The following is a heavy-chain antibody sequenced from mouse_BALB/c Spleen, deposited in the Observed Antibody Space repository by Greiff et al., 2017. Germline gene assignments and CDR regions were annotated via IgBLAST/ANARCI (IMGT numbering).Heavy chain of an antibody. V-gene: IGHV5-9-4*01. CDR3: ARDEGSSFAWFAY. Sequence: EVQGVESGGGLVKPGGSLKLSCAASGFTFSSYAMSWVRQSPEKRLEWVAEISSGGSYTYYPDTVTGRFTISRDNAKNTLYLEMSSLRSEDTAMYYCARDEGSSFAWFAYWGQGTLVTVSA. CDR1: GFTFSSYA. J-gene: IGHJ3*01. CDR2: ISSGGSYT. D-gene: IGHD1-1*01.